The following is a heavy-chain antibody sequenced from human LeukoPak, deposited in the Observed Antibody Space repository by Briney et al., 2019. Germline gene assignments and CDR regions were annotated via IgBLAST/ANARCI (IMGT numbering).Heavy chain of an antibody. CDR2: INPNRGKT. V-gene: IGHV1-8*01. CDR1: GYTFTSYD. Sequence: AAVKVSRKASGYTFTSYDLNWVPQATGQGREGMGWINPNRGKTGYAQTLQGSDTKTRNTSISTAYMELSGLRSEDTAVYYWAREAQITGVPLDYWGQGTLVTVSS. J-gene: IGHJ4*02. D-gene: IGHD1-20*01. CDR3: AREAQITGVPLDY.